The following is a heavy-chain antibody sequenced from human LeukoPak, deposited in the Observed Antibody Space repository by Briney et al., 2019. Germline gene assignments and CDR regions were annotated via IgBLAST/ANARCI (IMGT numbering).Heavy chain of an antibody. CDR3: AGASLAYCGGDCYYYWYFDL. D-gene: IGHD2-21*02. J-gene: IGHJ2*01. CDR2: VYHSGST. CDR1: GGSISSGGYS. Sequence: MPSETLSLTCTVSGGSISSGGYSWSWIRQPPGKGLEWIGYVYHSGSTYYNPSLKSRVTISVDRSKNQFSLKLSSVTAADTAVYYCAGASLAYCGGDCYYYWYFDLWGRGTLVTVSS. V-gene: IGHV4-30-2*01.